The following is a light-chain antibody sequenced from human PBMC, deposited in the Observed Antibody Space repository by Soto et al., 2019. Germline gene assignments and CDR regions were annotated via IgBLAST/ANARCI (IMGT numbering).Light chain of an antibody. J-gene: IGKJ1*01. CDR1: QSFSSSY. CDR3: QHYGSAGT. Sequence: EIVLTQSPGTLSLSPGERATLSCRASQSFSSSYLAWYQQKPGQAPRLLIYGASSRATGIPDRFSGSGSGTDFTLTISGLEPEDFAVYYCQHYGSAGTFGQGTKVEVK. CDR2: GAS. V-gene: IGKV3-20*01.